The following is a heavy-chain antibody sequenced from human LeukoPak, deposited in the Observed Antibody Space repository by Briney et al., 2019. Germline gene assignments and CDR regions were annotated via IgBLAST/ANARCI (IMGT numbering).Heavy chain of an antibody. CDR2: ISSKGGTA. D-gene: IGHD4-23*01. J-gene: IGHJ4*02. CDR1: GFTVSSNY. CDR3: ARGKPMTTVVTPSDC. V-gene: IGHV3-64*01. Sequence: GGSLRLSCAASGFTVSSNYMSWVRQAPGKGLEYVSAISSKGGTAYYANSVKGRFIISRDNSKNTLYLQMGSLRAEDMAVYYCARGKPMTTVVTPSDCWGQGTLVTVSS.